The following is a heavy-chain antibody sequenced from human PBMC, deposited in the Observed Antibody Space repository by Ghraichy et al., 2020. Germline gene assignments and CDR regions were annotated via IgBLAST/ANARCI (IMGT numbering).Heavy chain of an antibody. J-gene: IGHJ6*02. CDR2: IIPIYNRP. D-gene: IGHD2-8*01. V-gene: IGHV1-69*13. Sequence: SVKVSCKASGDSFNRHGISWLRQAPGQGLEWMGAIIPIYNRPHSAPKFQGRVTITADESTNTAYMELSSLRSDDTAVYYCARDRCSAGSCTHYYYSGMDVWGQGTTVTVSS. CDR1: GDSFNRHG. CDR3: ARDRCSAGSCTHYYYSGMDV.